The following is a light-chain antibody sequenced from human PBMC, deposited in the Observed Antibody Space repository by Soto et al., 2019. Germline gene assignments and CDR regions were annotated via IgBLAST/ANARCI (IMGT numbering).Light chain of an antibody. J-gene: IGLJ2*01. Sequence: QSVLTQPASVSGSPGQSITISCTGTSSDVGGYNYVSWYQQHPGKAPTLMIYDVSNRPSGVSNRFSGSKSGNTASLTISGLQAEDEADYYCSSYTSSSTRVFGGGTKLTVL. CDR1: SSDVGGYNY. CDR2: DVS. CDR3: SSYTSSSTRV. V-gene: IGLV2-14*01.